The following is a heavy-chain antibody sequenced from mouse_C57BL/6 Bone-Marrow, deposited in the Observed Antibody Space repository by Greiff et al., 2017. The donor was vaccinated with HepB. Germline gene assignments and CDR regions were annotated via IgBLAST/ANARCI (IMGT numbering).Heavy chain of an antibody. CDR1: GYTFTDYY. CDR2: INPNNGGT. V-gene: IGHV1-26*01. Sequence: EVQLQQSGPELVKPGASVKISCKASGYTFTDYYMNWVKQSHGKSLEWIGDINPNNGGTSYNQKFKGKATLTVDKSSSTAYMELRSLTSEDSAVYYCARSERDYWGQGTSVTVSS. J-gene: IGHJ4*01. CDR3: ARSERDY.